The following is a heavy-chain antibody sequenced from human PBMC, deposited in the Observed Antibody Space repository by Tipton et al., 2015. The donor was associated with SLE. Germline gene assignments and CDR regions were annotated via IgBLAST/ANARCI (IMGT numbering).Heavy chain of an antibody. CDR2: INWNSGYI. CDR1: GFSFDVYD. Sequence: RSLRLSCATSGFSFDVYDLHWVRQAPGKGLEWVSGINWNSGYIVYGDSVKGRFTIARDSAESSLYLQMNSLRHEDTAFYYCARGGRYLEIWGRGTLVTVSS. J-gene: IGHJ2*01. V-gene: IGHV3-9*01. CDR3: ARGGRYLEI. D-gene: IGHD3-10*01.